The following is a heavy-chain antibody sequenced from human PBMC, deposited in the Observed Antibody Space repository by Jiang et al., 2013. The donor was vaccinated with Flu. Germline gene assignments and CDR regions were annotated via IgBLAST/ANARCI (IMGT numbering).Heavy chain of an antibody. CDR3: ARLSGNWFDP. J-gene: IGHJ5*02. CDR2: IYPGDSDT. Sequence: MPGKGLEWMGIIYPGDSDTRYSPSFQGQVTISADKSISTAYLQWSSLKASDTAIYYCARLSGNWFDPWGQGTLVTVSS. V-gene: IGHV5-51*01. D-gene: IGHD1-1*01.